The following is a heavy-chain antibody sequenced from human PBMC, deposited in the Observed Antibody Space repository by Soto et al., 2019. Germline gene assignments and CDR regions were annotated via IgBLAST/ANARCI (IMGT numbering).Heavy chain of an antibody. Sequence: SLKVSCKTSGGTMSGYAISCGIQDTGQGLEWMGGIIPIFGTANYAQKFQGRVTITADESTSTAYMELSSLRSEDTAVYYCARGGSITIFGVVIMDVWGQGTTVTVSS. CDR3: ARGGSITIFGVVIMDV. CDR2: IIPIFGTA. D-gene: IGHD3-3*01. V-gene: IGHV1-69*01. CDR1: GGTMSGYA. J-gene: IGHJ6*02.